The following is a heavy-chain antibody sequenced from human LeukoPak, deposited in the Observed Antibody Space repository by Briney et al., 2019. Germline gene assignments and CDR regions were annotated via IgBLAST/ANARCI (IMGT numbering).Heavy chain of an antibody. Sequence: SVKVSCKASGGTLSSYAISWVRQAPGQGLEWMGGIIPIFGTANYAQKFQGRVTITADESTSTAYMELSSLRSEDTAVYYCASVAAAGTSFKDDQYYFDYWGQGTLVTVSS. CDR1: GGTLSSYA. CDR2: IIPIFGTA. V-gene: IGHV1-69*13. CDR3: ASVAAAGTSFKDDQYYFDY. J-gene: IGHJ4*02. D-gene: IGHD6-13*01.